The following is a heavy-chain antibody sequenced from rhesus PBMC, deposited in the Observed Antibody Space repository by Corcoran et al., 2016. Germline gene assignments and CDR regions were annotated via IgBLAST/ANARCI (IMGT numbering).Heavy chain of an antibody. CDR3: ARGVVANYNSWDV. Sequence: QVKLQQWGEGQVKPSETLSLTCAVSGGSISGYYWSWIRQPPGKGLDWVGTIDGNNASTNYNHSLTRRVTISKYTSKGQFSMNLKSMTAADTAVYYCARGVVANYNSWDVWGRGNLVTVSS. CDR1: GGSISGYY. CDR2: IDGNNAST. J-gene: IGHJ5-2*02. V-gene: IGHV4-81*01. D-gene: IGHD2-21*01.